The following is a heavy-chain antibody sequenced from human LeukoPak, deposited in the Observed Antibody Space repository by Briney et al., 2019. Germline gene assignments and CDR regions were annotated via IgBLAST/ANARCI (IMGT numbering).Heavy chain of an antibody. CDR3: ARGRTILPFDY. J-gene: IGHJ4*02. CDR1: GGSISSYY. D-gene: IGHD3-3*01. Sequence: SETLSLTCTVSGGSISSYYWSWIRQPPGKGLERIGYIYYSGSTNYNPSLKSRVTISVDTSKNQFSLKLSSVTAADTAVYYCARGRTILPFDYWGQGTLVTVSS. V-gene: IGHV4-59*01. CDR2: IYYSGST.